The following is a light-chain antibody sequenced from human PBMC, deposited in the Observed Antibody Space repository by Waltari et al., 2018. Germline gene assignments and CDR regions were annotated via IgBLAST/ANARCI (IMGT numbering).Light chain of an antibody. Sequence: QAALTQPRSVSGSPGQSVTISCTGTSSDIGGYNYVSWYQQHPGTAPKLMLYEVSKRPSGVSDRFSGSKSGNTASLTISGLQAEDEADYYCCSYAGSYTFGLFGGGTRLTVL. J-gene: IGLJ2*01. CDR2: EVS. CDR3: CSYAGSYTFGL. V-gene: IGLV2-11*01. CDR1: SSDIGGYNY.